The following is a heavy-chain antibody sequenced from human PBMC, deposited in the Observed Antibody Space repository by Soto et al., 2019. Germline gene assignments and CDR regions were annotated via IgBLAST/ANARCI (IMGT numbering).Heavy chain of an antibody. J-gene: IGHJ5*02. CDR2: ISAYTDNT. CDR1: GYTFNTYG. CDR3: ERGEAAAGTRSWFDP. V-gene: IGHV1-18*01. Sequence: ASVKVSCKASGYTFNTYGISWVRQAPGQGLEWMGWISAYTDNTNYAQKLQGRVTMTTDTSTSTAYMELGSLRSDDTAVYYCERGEAAAGTRSWFDPWGQGTLVTVSS. D-gene: IGHD6-13*01.